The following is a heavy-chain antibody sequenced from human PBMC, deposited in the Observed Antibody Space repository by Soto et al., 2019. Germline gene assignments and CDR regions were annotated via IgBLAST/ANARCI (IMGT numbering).Heavy chain of an antibody. CDR1: GFTVSSNY. CDR3: ARTCSGGTCSFDY. V-gene: IGHV3-66*01. CDR2: IYSGGST. Sequence: GGSLRLSCAPSGFTVSSNYMSWVRQAPGKGLEWVSVIYSGGSTYYADSVKGRFTISRDNSENTLYLQMNSLRAEDTAVYYCARTCSGGTCSFDYWGQGTLVTVSS. D-gene: IGHD2-15*01. J-gene: IGHJ4*02.